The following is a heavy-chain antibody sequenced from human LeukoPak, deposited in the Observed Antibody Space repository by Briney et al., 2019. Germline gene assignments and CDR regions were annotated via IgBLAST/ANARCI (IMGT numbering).Heavy chain of an antibody. D-gene: IGHD1-1*01. CDR3: ARDHEQVVQLDAFDI. Sequence: GGSLRLSCAASGFTFSSYSMNWVRQAPGKGLEWVSSISNSSTYIYYADSVKGRFTISRDDAKNSLYLQMNSLRAEDTAVYYCARDHEQVVQLDAFDIWGQGTMVTVSS. CDR1: GFTFSSYS. J-gene: IGHJ3*02. V-gene: IGHV3-21*01. CDR2: ISNSSTYI.